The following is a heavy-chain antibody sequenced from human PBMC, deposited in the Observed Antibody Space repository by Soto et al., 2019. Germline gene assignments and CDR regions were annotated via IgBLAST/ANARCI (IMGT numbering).Heavy chain of an antibody. CDR3: ARDSGITGTTRPDYYYYYGMDV. Sequence: PSETLSLTCTVSGGSISSYYWSWIRQPPGKGLEWIGYIYYSGSTNHNPSLKSRVTISVDTSKNQFSLKLSSVTAADTAVYYCARDSGITGTTRPDYYYYYGMDVWGQGTTVTVSS. J-gene: IGHJ6*02. CDR2: IYYSGST. CDR1: GGSISSYY. D-gene: IGHD1-20*01. V-gene: IGHV4-59*01.